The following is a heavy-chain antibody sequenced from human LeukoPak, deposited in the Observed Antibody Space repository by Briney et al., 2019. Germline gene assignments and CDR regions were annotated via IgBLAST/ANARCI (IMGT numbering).Heavy chain of an antibody. CDR2: MSGSGGTS. V-gene: IGHV3-23*01. CDR3: AKGRTAVRDTFDI. J-gene: IGHJ3*02. CDR1: GFTFSSYS. D-gene: IGHD1-1*01. Sequence: GGSLRLSCVASGFTFSSYSMSWVRQAPGKGPEWVSAMSGSGGTSDYAASVRGRFTISRDNSKNTLSLQMSSLRAEDTALYYCAKGRTAVRDTFDIWGQGTVVTVSS.